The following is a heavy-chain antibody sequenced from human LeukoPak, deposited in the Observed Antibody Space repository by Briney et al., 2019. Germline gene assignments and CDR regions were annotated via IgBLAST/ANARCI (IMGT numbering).Heavy chain of an antibody. CDR3: ARSGAYDSSGYYEY. Sequence: PSETLSLTCTVSGGSISSSSYYWGWIRQPPGKGLGWIGSIYYSGSTYYNPSLKSRVTISVDTSKNQFSLKLSSVTAADTAVYYCARSGAYDSSGYYEYWGQGTLVTVSS. CDR2: IYYSGST. D-gene: IGHD3-22*01. J-gene: IGHJ4*02. V-gene: IGHV4-39*07. CDR1: GGSISSSSYY.